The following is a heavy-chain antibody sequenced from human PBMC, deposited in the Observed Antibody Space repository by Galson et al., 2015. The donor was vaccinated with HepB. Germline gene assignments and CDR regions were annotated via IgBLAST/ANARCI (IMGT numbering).Heavy chain of an antibody. CDR3: ARGDMTTVGPFDY. D-gene: IGHD4-23*01. J-gene: IGHJ4*02. V-gene: IGHV1-3*01. CDR2: INAGNGNT. CDR1: GYTFTSYA. Sequence: SVKVSCKASGYTFTSYAMHWVRQAPGQRLEWMGWINAGNGNTKYSQKFQGRVTITRDTSASTAYMELSSLRSEDTAVYYCARGDMTTVGPFDYWGQGTLVTVSS.